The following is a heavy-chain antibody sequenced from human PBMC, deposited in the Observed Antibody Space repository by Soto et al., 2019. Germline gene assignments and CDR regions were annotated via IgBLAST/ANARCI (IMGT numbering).Heavy chain of an antibody. CDR3: AKDALTVAGPQRGSLDV. CDR1: GFTLSRKG. J-gene: IGHJ6*02. V-gene: IGHV3-30*18. D-gene: IGHD6-19*01. Sequence: GGSLRLSCAASGFTLSRKGMHWVRQAPGKGLEWVAVISYDGSNKYYGDSVKGRFTISRDNSKNTVPLQMNSLRAEDTAVYYCAKDALTVAGPQRGSLDVWGQGTTVTVSS. CDR2: ISYDGSNK.